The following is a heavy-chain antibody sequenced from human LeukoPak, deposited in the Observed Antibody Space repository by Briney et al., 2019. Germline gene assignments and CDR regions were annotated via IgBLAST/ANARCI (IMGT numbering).Heavy chain of an antibody. CDR1: GFTFSSYS. J-gene: IGHJ4*02. CDR2: ISSSSSYI. D-gene: IGHD2-2*01. CDR3: ARSPLVPYCSSTSCLFG. V-gene: IGHV3-21*01. Sequence: PGGSLRLSCAASGFTFSSYSMNWVRQAPGKGLEWVSSISSSSSYIYYADSVKGRFTISRDNAKNSLYLQINSLRAEDTAVYYCARSPLVPYCSSTSCLFGWGQGTLVTVSS.